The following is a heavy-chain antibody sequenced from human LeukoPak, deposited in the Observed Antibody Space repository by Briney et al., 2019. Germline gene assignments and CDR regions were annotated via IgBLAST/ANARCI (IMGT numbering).Heavy chain of an antibody. CDR3: ARDLGYYDSPTLTPT. Sequence: PSETLSLTCTVSGGSISSSSYYWGWIRQPPGKGLEWIGSIYYSGSTYYNPSLKSRVTMSVDTSKNQFSLKLSSVTATDTAVYYCARDLGYYDSPTLTPTWGQGTLVTVSS. J-gene: IGHJ5*02. D-gene: IGHD3-22*01. V-gene: IGHV4-39*07. CDR2: IYYSGST. CDR1: GGSISSSSYY.